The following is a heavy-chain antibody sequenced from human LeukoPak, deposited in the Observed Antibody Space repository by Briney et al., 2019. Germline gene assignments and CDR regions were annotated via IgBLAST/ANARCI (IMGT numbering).Heavy chain of an antibody. J-gene: IGHJ4*02. CDR3: AREQAYYYVSRGYHLDY. CDR1: GGSISSYY. V-gene: IGHV4-4*07. CDR2: IYTSGST. Sequence: SETLSLTCTVSGGSISSYYWSWLRQPAGKGLEWIGRIYTSGSTNYNPSLKSRVTMSVDTSKNQFSLKLSSVTAADTAVDYCAREQAYYYVSRGYHLDYWGQGTLVTVSS. D-gene: IGHD3-22*01.